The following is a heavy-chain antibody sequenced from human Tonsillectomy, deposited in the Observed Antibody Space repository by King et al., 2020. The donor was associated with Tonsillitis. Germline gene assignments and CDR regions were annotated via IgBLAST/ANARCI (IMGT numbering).Heavy chain of an antibody. V-gene: IGHV4-59*08. CDR2: IYYSGST. J-gene: IGHJ4*02. CDR1: GGSISSYY. Sequence: MQLQESGPGLVKPSETLSLTCTVSGGSISSYYWSWIRQPPGKGLEWIGYIYYSGSTNYNPYLKSRVTISVDTSKNQFSLKLSSVTAADTAVYYCARRGSGWAFDYWGQGTLVTVSS. CDR3: ARRGSGWAFDY. D-gene: IGHD6-19*01.